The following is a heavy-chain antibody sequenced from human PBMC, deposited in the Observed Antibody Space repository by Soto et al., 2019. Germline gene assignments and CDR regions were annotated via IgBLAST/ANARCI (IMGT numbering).Heavy chain of an antibody. V-gene: IGHV1-69*01. CDR1: GGTFSSYA. CDR2: IIPMFGKA. Sequence: QVQLVQSGAEVKKPGSSVKVSCKASGGTFSSYAISWVRQAPGQGLEWMGGIIPMFGKANYAQKFQGRVTITADESTSTGYMELRSLISEDTAVYYCARDGTLYDSSGYYYLYWGQGTLVSVSP. J-gene: IGHJ4*02. CDR3: ARDGTLYDSSGYYYLY. D-gene: IGHD3-22*01.